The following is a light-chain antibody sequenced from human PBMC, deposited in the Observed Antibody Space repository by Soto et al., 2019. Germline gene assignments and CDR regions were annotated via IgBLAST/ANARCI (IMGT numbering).Light chain of an antibody. Sequence: EMMMSQSPATLSVTPGERATLSCRASQSVSSNLAWYQQKPGQAPRLLIYGASTRATGIPARFSGSGSGTEFTLTISSLQSEDFAVYYCQQYNNWPPITFAQGTLLEI. CDR1: QSVSSN. V-gene: IGKV3D-15*01. CDR2: GAS. J-gene: IGKJ5*01. CDR3: QQYNNWPPIT.